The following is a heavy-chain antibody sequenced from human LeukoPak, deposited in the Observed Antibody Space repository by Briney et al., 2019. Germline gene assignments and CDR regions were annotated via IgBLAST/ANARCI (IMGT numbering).Heavy chain of an antibody. CDR2: FDPEDGET. CDR3: ATVSTSYYDSSGYYY. Sequence: ASVKVSCKVSGYTLTELSMHWVRQAPGKGLEWMGGFDPEDGETIYAQKFQGRVTMTEDTSTDTAYMELSSLRSEDTAVYYCATVSTSYYDSSGYYYWGQGTLVTVSS. J-gene: IGHJ4*02. V-gene: IGHV1-24*01. CDR1: GYTLTELS. D-gene: IGHD3-22*01.